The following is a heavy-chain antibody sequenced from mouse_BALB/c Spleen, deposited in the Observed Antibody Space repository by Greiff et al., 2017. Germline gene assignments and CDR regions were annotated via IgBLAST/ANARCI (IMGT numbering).Heavy chain of an antibody. D-gene: IGHD2-3*01. Sequence: VQLQQSGPELVKPGASVKMSCKASGYTFTSYVMHWVKQKPGQGLEWIGYINPYNDGTKYNEKFKGKATLTSDKSSSTAYMQLSSLASEDSAVYYCARSTPMVTGDYWGQGTTLTVSS. CDR1: GYTFTSYV. CDR2: INPYNDGT. J-gene: IGHJ2*01. V-gene: IGHV1-14*01. CDR3: ARSTPMVTGDY.